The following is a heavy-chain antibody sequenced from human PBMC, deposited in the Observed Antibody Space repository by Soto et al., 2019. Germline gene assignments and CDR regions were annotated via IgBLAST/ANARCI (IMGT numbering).Heavy chain of an antibody. Sequence: GGSLRLSCAASGFTFRNYGMNWVRQAPGKGLEWVSYIGLGSSTKYYADSVEGRFTISRDNSKNTLYLQMNSLREDDTAVYYCARDPFDYESDIVPPPSRGFDYWGQGTLVTVSS. CDR2: IGLGSSTK. CDR3: ARDPFDYESDIVPPPSRGFDY. D-gene: IGHD2-15*01. J-gene: IGHJ4*02. CDR1: GFTFRNYG. V-gene: IGHV3-48*02.